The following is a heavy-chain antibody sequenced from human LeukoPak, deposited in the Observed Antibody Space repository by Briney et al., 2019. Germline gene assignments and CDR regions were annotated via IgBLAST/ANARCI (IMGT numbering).Heavy chain of an antibody. J-gene: IGHJ6*04. CDR2: IKQDGSQT. CDR3: AREGAAGYSYYYYYHMDV. CDR1: GFTFSDYW. V-gene: IGHV3-7*01. Sequence: GGSLRLSCVAAGFTFSDYWMSWVRQAPGKGLEWVANIKQDGSQTQYVDSVKGRFTISRDNAKNSLYLQMNSLRAEDTAVYYCAREGAAGYSYYYYYHMDVWGKGTTVTVSS. D-gene: IGHD6-13*01.